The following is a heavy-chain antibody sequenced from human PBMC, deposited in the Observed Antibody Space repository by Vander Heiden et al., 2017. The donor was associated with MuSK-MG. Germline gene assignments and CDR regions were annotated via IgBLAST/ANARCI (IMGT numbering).Heavy chain of an antibody. Sequence: EVQLVESGGGLVKPGGSLRLSCAASGFTFSNHNMNWVRQAPGKGLEWVSYITSGSSYIYYADSVKGRFTISRDNAKNSLYLQMNSLRAEDTAVYYCATHGDNSAYFPHWGQGTLVTGSS. CDR3: ATHGDNSAYFPH. CDR1: GFTFSNHN. J-gene: IGHJ1*01. V-gene: IGHV3-21*06. D-gene: IGHD4-17*01. CDR2: ITSGSSYI.